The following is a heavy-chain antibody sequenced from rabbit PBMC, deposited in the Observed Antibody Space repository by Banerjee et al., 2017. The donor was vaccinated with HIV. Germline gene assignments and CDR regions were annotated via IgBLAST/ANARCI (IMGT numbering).Heavy chain of an antibody. CDR2: IYIGSSDT. J-gene: IGHJ4*01. CDR3: AREEYVGYGYANL. CDR1: GFSFSGSYW. V-gene: IGHV1S40*01. D-gene: IGHD6-1*01. Sequence: QSLEESGGDLVKPGASLTLTCTASGFSFSGSYWIFWVRQAPGKGLEWIACIYIGSSDTAYASWAKGRFTISRTSSTTVALQMTSLTAADTATYFCAREEYVGYGYANLWGPGTLVTVS.